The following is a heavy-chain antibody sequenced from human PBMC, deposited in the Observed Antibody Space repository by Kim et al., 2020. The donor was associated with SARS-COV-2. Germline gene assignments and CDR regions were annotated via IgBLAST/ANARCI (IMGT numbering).Heavy chain of an antibody. CDR3: AKEYCTNGVCYYYYGMDV. CDR1: GFTFSSYG. CDR2: ISYDGSNK. D-gene: IGHD2-8*01. V-gene: IGHV3-30*18. Sequence: GGSLRLSCAASGFTFSSYGMHWVRQAPGKGLEWVAVISYDGSNKYYADSVKGRFTISRDNSKNTLYLQMNSLRAEDTAVYYCAKEYCTNGVCYYYYGMDVWGQGTTVTVSS. J-gene: IGHJ6*02.